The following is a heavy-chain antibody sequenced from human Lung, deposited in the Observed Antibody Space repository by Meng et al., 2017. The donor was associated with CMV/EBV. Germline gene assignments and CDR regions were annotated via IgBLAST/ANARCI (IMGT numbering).Heavy chain of an antibody. CDR3: ARKVPFDY. CDR1: GFTFSSYS. Sequence: GEYXKIPCAASGFTFSSYSMNWVRQAPGKGLEWVSYISSSSSTIYYADSVKDRFTIPKGNAKNSLYLQMNSLRAEDTAVYYCARKVPFDYWGQGTLVTVSS. V-gene: IGHV3-48*04. CDR2: ISSSSSTI. J-gene: IGHJ4*02.